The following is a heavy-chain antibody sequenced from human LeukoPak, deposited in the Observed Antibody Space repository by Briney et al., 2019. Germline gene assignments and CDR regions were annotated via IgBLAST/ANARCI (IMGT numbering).Heavy chain of an antibody. D-gene: IGHD6-13*01. V-gene: IGHV3-48*03. CDR3: ARDREAAAGTWFYFDY. J-gene: IGHJ4*02. Sequence: GGSLRLSCAAYGFTFSSYEMHWVRQAPGKGLEWVSYISSSGSTIYYADSVKGRFTISRDNAKNSLYLQINSLRAEDTAVYYCARDREAAAGTWFYFDYWGQGTLVTVSS. CDR2: ISSSGSTI. CDR1: GFTFSSYE.